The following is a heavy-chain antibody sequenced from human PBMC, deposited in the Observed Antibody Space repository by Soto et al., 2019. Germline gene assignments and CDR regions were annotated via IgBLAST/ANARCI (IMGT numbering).Heavy chain of an antibody. Sequence: QITLTESGPTLVKPTQTLTLTCAFSGFSLSTSEVAVAWVRQSPVNALEWLAPIYGDDDKRYSPSLRSRLTITKDTSKNHVVVTVTNMEPVDTATYFCVHSIRQPQFLSNFDFWGQGTLVTVSS. V-gene: IGHV2-5*02. CDR2: IYGDDDK. CDR1: GFSLSTSEVA. J-gene: IGHJ4*02. D-gene: IGHD2-2*01. CDR3: VHSIRQPQFLSNFDF.